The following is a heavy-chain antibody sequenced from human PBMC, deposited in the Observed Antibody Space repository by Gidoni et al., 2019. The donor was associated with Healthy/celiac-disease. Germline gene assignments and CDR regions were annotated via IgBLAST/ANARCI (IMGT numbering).Heavy chain of an antibody. D-gene: IGHD6-19*01. CDR1: GFTVSSTY. J-gene: IGHJ4*02. V-gene: IGHV3-66*01. Sequence: SCEASGFTVSSTYMSWVRQALGKGLDWVYVVYRVGITYYADSVKGRFTTSRDNSKNTLYLQMNRLRAEDTAVYYCAIGGAVAGQFDYWGQGTLVTVSS. CDR2: VYRVGIT. CDR3: AIGGAVAGQFDY.